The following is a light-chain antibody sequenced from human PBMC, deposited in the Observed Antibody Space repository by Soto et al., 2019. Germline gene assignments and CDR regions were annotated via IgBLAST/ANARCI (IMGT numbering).Light chain of an antibody. CDR2: GAS. CDR3: QQSYSTLVT. V-gene: IGKV1-39*01. CDR1: QSIRTY. Sequence: IQMTQSPSSLSASIGDTVTITCRASQSIRTYLIWYQQKSGKAPKVLISGASSLQSGVPSRFTGTGSGTHFTLTISSLQPEDFATYYCQQSYSTLVTFGQGTKVDIK. J-gene: IGKJ1*01.